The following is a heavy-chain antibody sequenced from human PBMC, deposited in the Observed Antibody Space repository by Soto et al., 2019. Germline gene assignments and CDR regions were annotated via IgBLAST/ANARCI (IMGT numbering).Heavy chain of an antibody. CDR1: GGSISSSSYY. V-gene: IGHV4-39*01. CDR3: ARHFAYYFDY. CDR2: IYYSGST. J-gene: IGHJ4*02. Sequence: PSETLSLTCTVSGGSISSSSYYWGWIRQPPGKGLEWIGSIYYSGSTYYNPSLKSRVTISVDTSKNQFSLKLSSVTAADTAVYYCARHFAYYFDYWGQGTLVTVS.